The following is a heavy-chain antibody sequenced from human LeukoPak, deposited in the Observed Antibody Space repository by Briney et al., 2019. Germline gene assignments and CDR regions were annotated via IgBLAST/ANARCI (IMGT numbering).Heavy chain of an antibody. Sequence: SGPALVKPTQTLTLTCTFSGFSLSTTGVAVAWIRQPPGKALEWLAVTYWNNDKSYSPSLKNRLTITQDTSKNQVILIMANMDPVDTGTYYCAHKGRGSGSYTMWGQGTLVTVSS. J-gene: IGHJ4*02. D-gene: IGHD3-10*01. CDR1: GFSLSTTGVA. V-gene: IGHV2-5*01. CDR3: AHKGRGSGSYTM. CDR2: TYWNNDK.